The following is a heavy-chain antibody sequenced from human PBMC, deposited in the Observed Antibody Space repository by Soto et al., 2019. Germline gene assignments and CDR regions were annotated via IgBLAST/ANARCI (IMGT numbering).Heavy chain of an antibody. Sequence: GQAGGSLRLSCAVSGVIFSNSWMSWVRQAPGKGLEWVANINQDGSEKYYVDSVRGRFTISRDNAKNSLYLQMNSLRAEDTAMYYRARSHYWGQGSLVTVSS. J-gene: IGHJ4*02. CDR1: GVIFSNSW. CDR2: INQDGSEK. V-gene: IGHV3-7*01. CDR3: ARSHY.